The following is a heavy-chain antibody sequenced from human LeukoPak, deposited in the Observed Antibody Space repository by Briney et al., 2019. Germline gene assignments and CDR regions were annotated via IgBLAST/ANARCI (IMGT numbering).Heavy chain of an antibody. CDR1: GYTFTSYG. D-gene: IGHD6-19*01. V-gene: IGHV1-18*01. Sequence: ASVKVSCKASGYTFTSYGISWVRQAPGQGLEWMGWISAYNGNTNYAQKFQGRVTITADKSTSTAYMELSSLRSEDTAVYYCAREVAVADEYYFDYWGQGTLVTVSS. CDR3: AREVAVADEYYFDY. CDR2: ISAYNGNT. J-gene: IGHJ4*02.